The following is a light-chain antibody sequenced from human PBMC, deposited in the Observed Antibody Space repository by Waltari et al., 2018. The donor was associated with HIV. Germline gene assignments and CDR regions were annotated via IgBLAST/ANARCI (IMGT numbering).Light chain of an antibody. Sequence: QSVLTQPPSASGTPGQRVTISCSGSSATIRRTTAHWYQQLPGTAPKLLIYSNNQRPSGVPDRFSGSKSGTSASLAISGLQSEDEADYYCAAWDDSLNGYVFGTGTKVTVL. CDR3: AAWDDSLNGYV. J-gene: IGLJ1*01. V-gene: IGLV1-44*01. CDR2: SNN. CDR1: SATIRRTT.